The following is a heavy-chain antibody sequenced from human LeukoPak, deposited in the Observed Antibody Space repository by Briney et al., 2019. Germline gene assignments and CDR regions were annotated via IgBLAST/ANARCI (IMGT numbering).Heavy chain of an antibody. CDR3: AKMKWVDSDDAAFDY. CDR2: IGGSGDST. V-gene: IGHV3-23*01. CDR1: GFTFSSYA. D-gene: IGHD1-26*01. J-gene: IGHJ4*02. Sequence: PGGTLRLSCAASGFTFSSYAMSWVRQAPGKGLEWVSAIGGSGDSTYYADSVKGRFTISRDNSKNTLYLQMHSLRAEDTAVYYCAKMKWVDSDDAAFDYWGQGTLVTVSS.